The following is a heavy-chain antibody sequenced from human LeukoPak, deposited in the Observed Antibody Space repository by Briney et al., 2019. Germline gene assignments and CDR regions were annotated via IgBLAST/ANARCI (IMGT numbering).Heavy chain of an antibody. CDR2: ISAYNDNS. CDR3: ARAGFSSGWPFDY. V-gene: IGHV1-18*01. CDR1: GYTFTTYG. Sequence: ASVKVSCKASGYTFTTYGVSWVRQAPGQGLEWMGWISAYNDNSNYAQKLQGRVTMTTDTSTTTAYMELRSLRSDDTAVYYCARAGFSSGWPFDYWGQGTLVTVSS. J-gene: IGHJ4*02. D-gene: IGHD6-19*01.